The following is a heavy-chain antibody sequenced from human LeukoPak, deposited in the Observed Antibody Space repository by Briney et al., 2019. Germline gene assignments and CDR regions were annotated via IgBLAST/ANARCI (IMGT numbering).Heavy chain of an antibody. CDR1: GGSISTSNYY. D-gene: IGHD5-12*01. CDR3: ARVSSGYTIFDF. CDR2: GYYSGST. Sequence: SETLSLTCTVSGGSISTSNYYWAWIRQPPGKGLEWIGRGYYSGSTYYNPSLKSRATISVDTSKNQFSLKLSSVIAADTAVYYCARVSSGYTIFDFWGQGTLVTVSS. V-gene: IGHV4-39*01. J-gene: IGHJ4*02.